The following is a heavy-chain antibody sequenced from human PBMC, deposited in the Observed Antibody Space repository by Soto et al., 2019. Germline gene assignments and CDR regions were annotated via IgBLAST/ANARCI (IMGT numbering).Heavy chain of an antibody. Sequence: SETLSLTCAVYGGSFSGYYWSWIRQPPGKGLEWIGEINHSGSTNYNPSLKSRVTISVDTSKNQFSLKLRSVTAADTAVYYCARGTNYYGSGSRPPNFDYWGQGTLVTVSS. CDR2: INHSGST. V-gene: IGHV4-34*01. J-gene: IGHJ4*02. CDR3: ARGTNYYGSGSRPPNFDY. CDR1: GGSFSGYY. D-gene: IGHD3-10*01.